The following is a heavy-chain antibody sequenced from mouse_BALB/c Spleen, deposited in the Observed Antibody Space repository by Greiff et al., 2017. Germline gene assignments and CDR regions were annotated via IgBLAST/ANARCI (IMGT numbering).Heavy chain of an antibody. CDR1: GFTFSSYG. V-gene: IGHV5-6*01. J-gene: IGHJ2*01. CDR2: ISSGGSYT. CDR3: ARPETGY. Sequence: EVKLVESGGDLVKPGGSLKLSCAASGFTFSSYGMSWVRQTPDKRLEWVATISSGGSYTYYPDSVKGRFTISRDNAKNTLYLQMSSLKSEDTAMYYCARPETGYWGQGTTLTVSS. D-gene: IGHD3-2*01.